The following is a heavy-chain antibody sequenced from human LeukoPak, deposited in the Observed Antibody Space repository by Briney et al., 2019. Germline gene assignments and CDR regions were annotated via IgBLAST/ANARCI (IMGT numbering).Heavy chain of an antibody. CDR3: VIYGVVPGRWFDS. CDR2: IYYSGST. J-gene: IGHJ5*01. V-gene: IGHV4-38-2*01. Sequence: SETLSLTCAVSGYSISSGYYWGWIRQPPGKGLEWIGSIYYSGSTYYNPSLKSRVTISVDTSKNQFSLKLSSVTAADTAVYYCVIYGVVPGRWFDSWGQGTLVTVSS. CDR1: GYSISSGYY. D-gene: IGHD2-2*01.